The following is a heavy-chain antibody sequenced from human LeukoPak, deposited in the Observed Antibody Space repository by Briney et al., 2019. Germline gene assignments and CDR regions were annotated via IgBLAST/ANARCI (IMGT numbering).Heavy chain of an antibody. J-gene: IGHJ5*02. CDR1: GGSINSGNYY. D-gene: IGHD3-10*01. CDR3: ARSYGWFDP. CDR2: IYTSGSN. V-gene: IGHV4-61*02. Sequence: SQTLSLTCTVSGGSINSGNYYWSWIRQPTGQGLVWIVRIYTSGSNNYNSSLKSRVTISVDTSKNPFSLKLSSVTAADTAVYYCARSYGWFDPWGQGTVVTVSS.